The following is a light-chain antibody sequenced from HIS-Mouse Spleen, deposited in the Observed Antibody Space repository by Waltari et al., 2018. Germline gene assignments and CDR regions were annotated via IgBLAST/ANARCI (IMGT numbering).Light chain of an antibody. CDR3: HQSSSLPWT. J-gene: IGKJ1*01. Sequence: EIVLTQFPDFQSVTPKEKVTITCRASQSIGSSLHWYQQQPDQSPKLLIKYASPSFPRVPSRFSGSGSGTDFTRTINSLEAEDAATYYCHQSSSLPWTFGQGTKVEIK. V-gene: IGKV6-21*01. CDR2: YAS. CDR1: QSIGSS.